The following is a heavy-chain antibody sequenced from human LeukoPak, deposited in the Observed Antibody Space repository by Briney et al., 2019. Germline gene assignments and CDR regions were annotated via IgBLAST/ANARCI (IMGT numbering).Heavy chain of an antibody. V-gene: IGHV3-53*01. CDR1: GFTVSSNY. CDR2: IYSGGST. Sequence: PGGSLRLSCAASGFTVSSNYMSWVRQAPGKGLEWVPVIYSGGSTYYADSVKGRFTISRDNSKNTLYLQMNSLRAEDTAVYYCARDSDSSGWYTFDYWGQGTLVTVSS. CDR3: ARDSDSSGWYTFDY. J-gene: IGHJ4*02. D-gene: IGHD6-19*01.